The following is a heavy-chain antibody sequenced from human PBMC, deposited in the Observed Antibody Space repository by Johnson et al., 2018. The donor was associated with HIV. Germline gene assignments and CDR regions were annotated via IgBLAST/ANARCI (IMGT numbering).Heavy chain of an antibody. CDR2: IRYDGSNK. J-gene: IGHJ3*02. V-gene: IGHV3-30*02. Sequence: QVQLVESGGGVVQPGWSLRLSCAASRFSFSRYGMHWVRQAPGKGLEWVAFIRYDGSNKYYADSVKGRFTISRDNSKNTLYLQMNSLRAEDTAVYYCATDRGGSYDAFHIWGQGTMVTVSS. CDR3: ATDRGGSYDAFHI. D-gene: IGHD1-26*01. CDR1: RFSFSRYG.